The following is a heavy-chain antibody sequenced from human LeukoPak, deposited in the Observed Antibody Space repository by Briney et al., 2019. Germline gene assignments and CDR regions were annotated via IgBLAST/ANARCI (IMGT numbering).Heavy chain of an antibody. CDR1: GGTFSSYA. D-gene: IGHD3-3*01. J-gene: IGHJ5*02. V-gene: IGHV1-69*05. Sequence: SVTVSCKASGGTFSSYAISWVRQAPGQGLEWMGGIIPIFGTANYAQKFQGRVTITTDESTSTAYMELSSLRPEDTAVYYCARARYTEFWSGYYRVSWFDPWGQGTLVTVSS. CDR2: IIPIFGTA. CDR3: ARARYTEFWSGYYRVSWFDP.